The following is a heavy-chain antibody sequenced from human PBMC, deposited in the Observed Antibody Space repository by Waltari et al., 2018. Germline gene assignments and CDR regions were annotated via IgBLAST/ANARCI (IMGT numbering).Heavy chain of an antibody. Sequence: QVQLQQWGAGLLKPSETLSLTCAVYGGSFRGYYWSWIRQPPGKGLEWIGEINHSGSTNYNPSLKSRVTISVDTSKNQFSLKLSSVTAADTAVYYCARATRRRSIAASPGAFDIWGQGTMVTVSS. V-gene: IGHV4-34*01. J-gene: IGHJ3*02. CDR3: ARATRRRSIAASPGAFDI. CDR1: GGSFRGYY. D-gene: IGHD6-6*01. CDR2: INHSGST.